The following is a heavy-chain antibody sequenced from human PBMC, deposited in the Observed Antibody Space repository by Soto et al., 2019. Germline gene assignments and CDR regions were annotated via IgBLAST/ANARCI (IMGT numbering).Heavy chain of an antibody. V-gene: IGHV4-31*03. CDR3: ARDLQYSRLFYGMCV. D-gene: IGHD6-13*01. CDR1: GGSISSGGYY. CDR2: IYYSGST. J-gene: IGHJ6*02. Sequence: SETLSLTCTVSGGSISSGGYYWSWIRQHPGKGLEWIGYIYYSGSTFYNPSLKSRVTISVDTSKNQFSLKLSSVTAADTAVYYCARDLQYSRLFYGMCVWGQGTTVTVSS.